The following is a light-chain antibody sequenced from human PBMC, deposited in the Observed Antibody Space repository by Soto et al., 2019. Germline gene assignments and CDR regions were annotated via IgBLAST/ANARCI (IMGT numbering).Light chain of an antibody. CDR2: EVS. V-gene: IGLV2-23*02. CDR1: SSDVGSYNL. CDR3: ISWAGSRTYYH. J-gene: IGLJ1*01. Sequence: QSVLTQPASVSGSPGQSITVSCTGTSSDVGSYNLVSWYQQYPGKAPKLMIYEVSKRPSGVSNRFSGAKSGNTVSLTISGLQAEDEADYYCISWAGSRTYYHFGTGTKVTVL.